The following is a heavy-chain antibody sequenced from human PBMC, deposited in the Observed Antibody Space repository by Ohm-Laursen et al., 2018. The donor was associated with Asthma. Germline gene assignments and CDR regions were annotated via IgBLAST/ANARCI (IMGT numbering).Heavy chain of an antibody. Sequence: SLRLSCSASGFTFRSYAMHWVRQAPGKGLEWVAVGGSYYDGGLKYYADSVNGRFTVSRDDSKNTLYLQMNSLRPDDTAVYYCAREYGDYLYYFDYWGQGTLVTVSS. V-gene: IGHV3-30-3*01. CDR2: GGSYYDGGLK. J-gene: IGHJ4*02. CDR1: GFTFRSYA. D-gene: IGHD4-17*01. CDR3: AREYGDYLYYFDY.